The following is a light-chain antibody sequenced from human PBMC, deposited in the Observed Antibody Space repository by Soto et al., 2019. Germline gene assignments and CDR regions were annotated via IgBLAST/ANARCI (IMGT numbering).Light chain of an antibody. CDR1: TGAVTSGYY. V-gene: IGLV7-43*01. CDR3: QSYDSSLSRWV. Sequence: QAVVTQEPSLTVSPGGTVTLTCASSTGAVTSGYYPNWFQQKPGQAPRALIYSTNNKYSWTPARFSGSLLGGKAALTVSGVQPEDEADYYCQSYDSSLSRWVFGGGTKVTVL. J-gene: IGLJ3*02. CDR2: STN.